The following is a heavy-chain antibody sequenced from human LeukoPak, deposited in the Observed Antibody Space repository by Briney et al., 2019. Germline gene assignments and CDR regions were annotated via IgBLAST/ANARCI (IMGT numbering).Heavy chain of an antibody. D-gene: IGHD5-12*01. J-gene: IGHJ4*02. CDR2: ISGSGGST. CDR3: AKQGGYGGYDSGSFDY. Sequence: GGSLTLSCAASGFTFSIYAMSWVRQAPGKGLEWVSAISGSGGSTYYADSVKGRFTICRDNSKNTLYLQMNSLRAEDTAVYSCAKQGGYGGYDSGSFDYWGQGTLVTVSS. CDR1: GFTFSIYA. V-gene: IGHV3-23*01.